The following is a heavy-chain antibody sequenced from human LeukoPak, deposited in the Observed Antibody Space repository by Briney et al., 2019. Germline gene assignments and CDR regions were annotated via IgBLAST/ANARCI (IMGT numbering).Heavy chain of an antibody. D-gene: IGHD1-26*01. CDR1: SGSISSGSHY. V-gene: IGHV4-61*02. CDR2: IYPTGST. J-gene: IGHJ4*02. CDR3: ARDRDSIVGATEFDF. Sequence: PSQTLSLTCTVSSGSISSGSHYWNWIRQPAGKGLEWIGRIYPTGSTNYNPSLTSRVTISVDTSKNQFSLRLTSVTAADTAVYYCARDRDSIVGATEFDFWGLEPLVTVSS.